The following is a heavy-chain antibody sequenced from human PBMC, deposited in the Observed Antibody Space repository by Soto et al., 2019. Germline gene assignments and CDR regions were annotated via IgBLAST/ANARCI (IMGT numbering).Heavy chain of an antibody. CDR1: GGIFSSYA. D-gene: IGHD6-6*01. Sequence: QVQLVQSGAEVKKPGSSVKVSCKASGGIFSSYAISWLRQAPGQGLEWMGAVIPILGQAYYAQDLHDRVLITADESTRTSYLELSSLRSEDTAVYFCARVGGIGAPPGTDYWGQGTLVTVSS. J-gene: IGHJ4*02. CDR2: VIPILGQA. V-gene: IGHV1-69*01. CDR3: ARVGGIGAPPGTDY.